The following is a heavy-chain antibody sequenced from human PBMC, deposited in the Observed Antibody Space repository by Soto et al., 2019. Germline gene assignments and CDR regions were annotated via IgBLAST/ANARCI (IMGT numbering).Heavy chain of an antibody. Sequence: QVQLQESGPGLVKPSQTLSLTCTVSGGSISSGGYYWSWIRQHPGKGLEWIGYIYYSGSTYYNPSLKSRVTISVDTSKNHFSLKLSSVTAADTAVYYCARALRITMIDRLYYFDYWGQGTLVTVSS. CDR3: ARALRITMIDRLYYFDY. CDR2: IYYSGST. V-gene: IGHV4-31*03. D-gene: IGHD3-22*01. J-gene: IGHJ4*02. CDR1: GGSISSGGYY.